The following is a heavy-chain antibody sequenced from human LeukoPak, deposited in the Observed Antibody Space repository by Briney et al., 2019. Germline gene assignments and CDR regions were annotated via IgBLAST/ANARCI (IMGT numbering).Heavy chain of an antibody. V-gene: IGHV1-18*01. CDR2: ISAYNGNT. D-gene: IGHD6-19*01. Sequence: GASVKVSCKASGYTFTSYGISWVRQAPGQGLEWMGWISAYNGNTNYAQKLQGKVTMTTDTSTSTAYTELRSLRSDDTAVYYCARDLGIAVAGTVVDYWGQGTLVTVSS. J-gene: IGHJ4*02. CDR3: ARDLGIAVAGTVVDY. CDR1: GYTFTSYG.